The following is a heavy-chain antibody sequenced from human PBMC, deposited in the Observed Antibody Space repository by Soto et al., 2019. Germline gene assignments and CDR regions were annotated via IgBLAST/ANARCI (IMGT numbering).Heavy chain of an antibody. J-gene: IGHJ3*02. D-gene: IGHD2-15*01. V-gene: IGHV4-39*01. CDR3: ARRISGGGWVRAFDI. CDR1: GGSISSSSYY. CDR2: IYYSGST. Sequence: QLLESGPGLVKPSETLSLTCTVSGGSISSSSYYWGWIRQPPGKGLEWIGSIYYSGSTYYNPSLKSRVTISVDTSKNQFSLKLSSVTAADTAVYYCARRISGGGWVRAFDIWGQGTMVTVSS.